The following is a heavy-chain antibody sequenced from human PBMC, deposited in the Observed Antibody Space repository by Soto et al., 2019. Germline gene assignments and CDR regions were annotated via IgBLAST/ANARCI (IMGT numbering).Heavy chain of an antibody. CDR2: IRSKAYGGTT. Sequence: GGSLRLSCTASGFTFGDYAMSWFRQAPGKGLEWVGFIRSKAYGGTTEYAASVKGRFTISRDDSKSIAYLQMNSLKTEDTAVYYCTSTSYYDYIWGSYRYNNLDYWGQGTLVTVSS. CDR1: GFTFGDYA. D-gene: IGHD3-16*02. V-gene: IGHV3-49*03. CDR3: TSTSYYDYIWGSYRYNNLDY. J-gene: IGHJ4*02.